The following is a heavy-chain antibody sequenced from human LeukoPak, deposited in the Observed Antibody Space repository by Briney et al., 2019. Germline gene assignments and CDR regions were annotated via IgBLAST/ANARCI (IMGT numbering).Heavy chain of an antibody. CDR3: ARSNFSSSWDL. CDR2: IYHSGST. V-gene: IGHV4-38-2*02. CDR1: GYSISSGYY. J-gene: IGHJ4*02. D-gene: IGHD6-13*01. Sequence: SETLSLTCTVSGYSISSGYYWGWIRQPPGKGLEWIGSIYHSGSTYYNPSLKSRVTISVDTSKNRLSLKLTSVTAADTAMYYCARSNFSSSWDLWGQGTLVTVSS.